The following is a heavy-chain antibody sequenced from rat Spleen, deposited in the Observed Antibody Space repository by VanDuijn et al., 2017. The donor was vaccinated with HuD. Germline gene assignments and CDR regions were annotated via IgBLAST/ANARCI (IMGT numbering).Heavy chain of an antibody. CDR1: GFTFSNYG. D-gene: IGHD1-11*01. V-gene: IGHV5-19*01. CDR2: ISTSGSRT. Sequence: EVQLVESGGGLVQPGRSLKLSCAASGFTFSNYGMHWIRQAPKKGLEWVATISTSGSRTYYPDSVKGRFTISRDNAKSSLYLKMKSLKSEDTATYYCARHSYGGYGSYFDYWGQGVMVTVSS. J-gene: IGHJ2*01. CDR3: ARHSYGGYGSYFDY.